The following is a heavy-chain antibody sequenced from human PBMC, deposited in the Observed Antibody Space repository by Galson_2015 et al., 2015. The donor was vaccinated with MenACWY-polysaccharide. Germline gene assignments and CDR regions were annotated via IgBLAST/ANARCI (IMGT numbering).Heavy chain of an antibody. CDR3: ARDQLYCTNGVCFEGSGWFDP. D-gene: IGHD2-8*01. V-gene: IGHV7-4-1*02. J-gene: IGHJ5*02. CDR2: INTNNGNP. Sequence: YSMNWVRQAPGQGLEWMGWINTNNGNPTYAQGFTGRFVFSLDTSVSTAYLQISSLKAEDTAVYYCARDQLYCTNGVCFEGSGWFDPWGQGTLVTVSS. CDR1: YS.